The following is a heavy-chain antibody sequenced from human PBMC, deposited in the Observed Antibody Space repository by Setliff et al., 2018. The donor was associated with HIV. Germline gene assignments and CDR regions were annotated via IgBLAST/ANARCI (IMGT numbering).Heavy chain of an antibody. D-gene: IGHD2-2*02. CDR2: IHYNGRT. Sequence: YWGWIRQPPGKGLEWIAIIHYNGRTYYDPSLKSRVTIFVDTSKTQFYLKLRSVTASDTAVYYCARYTSKVDWFDPWGQGTLVTVSS. CDR1: Y. J-gene: IGHJ5*02. V-gene: IGHV4-39*01. CDR3: ARYTSKVDWFDP.